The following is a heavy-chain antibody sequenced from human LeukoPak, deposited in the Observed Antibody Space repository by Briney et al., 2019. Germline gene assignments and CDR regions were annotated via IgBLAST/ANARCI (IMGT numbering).Heavy chain of an antibody. Sequence: GGSLRLSCAASGFTFSNYWMSWVRQAPGKGLEWVANIKQDGSEKYCIDSVKGRFTISRDNAKNSLYLQMNSLRSDDTAVYYCARAPPTRVRGVNDYYYYYMDVWGKGTTVTVSS. CDR3: ARAPPTRVRGVNDYYYYYMDV. CDR2: IKQDGSEK. V-gene: IGHV3-7*03. CDR1: GFTFSNYW. J-gene: IGHJ6*03. D-gene: IGHD3-10*01.